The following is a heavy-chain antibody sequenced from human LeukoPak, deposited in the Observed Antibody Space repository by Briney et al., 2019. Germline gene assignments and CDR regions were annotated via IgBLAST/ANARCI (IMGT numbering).Heavy chain of an antibody. CDR1: GYTFTGYY. Sequence: ASVKVSCKASGYTFTGYYMHWVRQAPGQGLEWMGWINPNSGGTNYAQKFQGRVTMTGDTSISTAYMELSRLRSDDTAVYYCARVPGYSSSWHFDFWGQGTLVTVSS. D-gene: IGHD6-13*01. J-gene: IGHJ4*02. V-gene: IGHV1-2*02. CDR2: INPNSGGT. CDR3: ARVPGYSSSWHFDF.